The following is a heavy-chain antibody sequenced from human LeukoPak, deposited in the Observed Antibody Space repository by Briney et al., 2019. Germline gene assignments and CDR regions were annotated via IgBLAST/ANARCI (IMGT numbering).Heavy chain of an antibody. CDR1: GYRFTTYW. V-gene: IGHV5-51*01. Sequence: GESLKISCKGSGYRFTTYWIGWVRQMPGKGLEWMGIIYLGDSDTRYSPSFQGQVTISADKSISTAYLQWNSLKASDTAMYYCARFPYCSSTSCYRPEDFFDYWGQGTLVTVSS. J-gene: IGHJ4*02. CDR2: IYLGDSDT. D-gene: IGHD2-2*01. CDR3: ARFPYCSSTSCYRPEDFFDY.